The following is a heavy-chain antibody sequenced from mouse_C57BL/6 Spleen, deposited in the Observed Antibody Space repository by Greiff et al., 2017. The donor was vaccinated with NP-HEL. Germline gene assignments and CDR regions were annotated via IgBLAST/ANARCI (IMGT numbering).Heavy chain of an antibody. CDR3: ARTTVVATDLYFDV. J-gene: IGHJ1*03. D-gene: IGHD1-1*01. Sequence: QVQLQQPGAELVRPGSSVKLSCKASGYTFTSYWMHWVKQRPIQGLEWIGNIDPSDSETHYNQKFKDKATLTVDKSSSTAYMQLSSLTSEDSAVDYCARTTVVATDLYFDVWGTGTTVTVSS. V-gene: IGHV1-52*01. CDR1: GYTFTSYW. CDR2: IDPSDSET.